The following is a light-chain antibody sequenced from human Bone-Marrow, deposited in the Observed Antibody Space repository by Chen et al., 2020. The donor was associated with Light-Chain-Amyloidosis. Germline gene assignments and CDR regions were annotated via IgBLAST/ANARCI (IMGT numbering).Light chain of an antibody. CDR3: QHRSNWPPGVT. V-gene: IGKV3-11*01. CDR1: KSVSSY. Sequence: IVFTQPTATLLSLPGERATLSCRTSKSVSSYLAWYQQKPGDAPRLLIHDASTRATDIPARFSGSGSETDFTLTISSLEPEDFAVYYCQHRSNWPPGVTYGQGTRLEIK. J-gene: IGKJ5*01. CDR2: DAS.